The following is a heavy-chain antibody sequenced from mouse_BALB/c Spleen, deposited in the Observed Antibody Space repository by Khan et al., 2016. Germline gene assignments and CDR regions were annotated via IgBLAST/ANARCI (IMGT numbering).Heavy chain of an antibody. Sequence: EVQLQESGPGLVKPSQSLSLTCTVTGYSITSDYAWNWIRQFPGNKLEWMGYISYSGSTSYNPSLKSRISITRDTSKNQFFLQLNSVTTEDTATYYCAGCNYDYFDYWGQGTTLTVSS. V-gene: IGHV3-2*02. CDR1: GYSITSDYA. CDR2: ISYSGST. CDR3: AGCNYDYFDY. D-gene: IGHD2-1*01. J-gene: IGHJ2*01.